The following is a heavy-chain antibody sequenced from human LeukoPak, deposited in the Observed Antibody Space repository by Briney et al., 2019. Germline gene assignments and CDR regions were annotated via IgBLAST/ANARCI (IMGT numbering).Heavy chain of an antibody. CDR1: GYTFTGYY. D-gene: IGHD3-16*01. J-gene: IGHJ6*03. Sequence: ASVKVSCKASGYTFTGYYMHWVRQAPGQGLEWMGWINPNSGGTNYAQKFQGRVTMTRDTSISTAYMELSRLRSDDTAVYYCARDSIMITFGGVHYCMDVWGKGTTVTISS. CDR3: ARDSIMITFGGVHYCMDV. CDR2: INPNSGGT. V-gene: IGHV1-2*02.